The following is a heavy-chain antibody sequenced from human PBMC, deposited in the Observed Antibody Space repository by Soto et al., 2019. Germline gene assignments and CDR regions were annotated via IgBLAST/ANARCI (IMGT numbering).Heavy chain of an antibody. J-gene: IGHJ4*02. CDR2: IYYSGST. D-gene: IGHD4-17*01. CDR3: ARARVTSEE. CDR1: GGSVSSGSYY. V-gene: IGHV4-61*01. Sequence: QVQLQESGPGLVKPSETLSLTCTVSGGSVSSGSYYWSWIRQPPGKGLEWIGYIYYSGSTNYNPPLKSRVTISVDTSKNQFSLKLSSVTAADTAVYYCARARVTSEEWGQGTLVTVSS.